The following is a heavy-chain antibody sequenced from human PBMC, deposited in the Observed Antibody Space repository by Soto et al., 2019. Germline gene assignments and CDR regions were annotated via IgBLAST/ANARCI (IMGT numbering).Heavy chain of an antibody. Sequence: ASVKVSCKASGYTFTGYYMHWVRQAPGQGLEWMGWINPNSGGTNYAQKFQGWVTMTRDTSISTAYMELSRLRSDDMAVYYCARDIAAGHFDYWGQGTLVTVSS. CDR2: INPNSGGT. CDR1: GYTFTGYY. V-gene: IGHV1-2*04. D-gene: IGHD6-13*01. J-gene: IGHJ4*02. CDR3: ARDIAAGHFDY.